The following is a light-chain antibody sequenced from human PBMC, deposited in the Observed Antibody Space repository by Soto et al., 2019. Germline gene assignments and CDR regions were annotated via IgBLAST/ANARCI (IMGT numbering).Light chain of an antibody. J-gene: IGLJ2*01. CDR1: SSNIGAGYD. V-gene: IGLV1-40*01. Sequence: QSVLTQPPSVSGAPGQRVTISCTGSSSNIGAGYDVHWYQQLPGTAPKLLIYGNSNRPSGVPDRFSGSKSGTSASLAITGLQAEDEADYYGQSYDSSLSGSAVVFGGGTKLTVL. CDR2: GNS. CDR3: QSYDSSLSGSAVV.